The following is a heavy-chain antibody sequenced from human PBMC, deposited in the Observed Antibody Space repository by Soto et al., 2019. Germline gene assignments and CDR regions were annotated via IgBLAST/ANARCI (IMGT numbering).Heavy chain of an antibody. CDR2: IYPGDSDT. D-gene: IGHD6-6*01. Sequence: HGESLKISCKGSGYSFTSYWIGWVRQMPGKGLEWMGIIYPGDSDTRYSPSFQGQVTISADKSISTAYLQWSSLKASDTAMYYCARFAYSSSSPYYYYMDVWGKGTTVTVSS. CDR1: GYSFTSYW. J-gene: IGHJ6*03. V-gene: IGHV5-51*01. CDR3: ARFAYSSSSPYYYYMDV.